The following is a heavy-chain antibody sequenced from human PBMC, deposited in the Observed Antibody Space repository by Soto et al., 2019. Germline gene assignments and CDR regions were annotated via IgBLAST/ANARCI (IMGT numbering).Heavy chain of an antibody. CDR3: ARQVAVATYATREFDY. CDR1: SGSIISYY. V-gene: IGHV4-59*08. Sequence: PSETLSLTCTVSSGSIISYYWSWIRQPPGKGLEWIGYIYYSGSTNYNPSLKSRVTISVDTSKNQFSMKLSSVTAADTAVYYCARQVAVATYATREFDYWGQGTLVTVSS. J-gene: IGHJ4*02. CDR2: IYYSGST. D-gene: IGHD6-19*01.